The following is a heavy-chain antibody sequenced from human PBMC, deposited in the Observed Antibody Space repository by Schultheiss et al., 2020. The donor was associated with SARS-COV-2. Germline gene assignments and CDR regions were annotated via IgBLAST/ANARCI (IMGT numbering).Heavy chain of an antibody. Sequence: SETLSLTCTVSGGSISSYYWSWIRQPPGKGLEWIGYIYYSGSTNYNPSLKSRVTISVDTSKNQFSLKLSSVTAADTAVYYCAGRPEGSYSGSYYVAEFDYWGQGTLVTVSS. CDR3: AGRPEGSYSGSYYVAEFDY. V-gene: IGHV4-59*01. CDR1: GGSISSYY. J-gene: IGHJ4*02. D-gene: IGHD1-26*01. CDR2: IYYSGST.